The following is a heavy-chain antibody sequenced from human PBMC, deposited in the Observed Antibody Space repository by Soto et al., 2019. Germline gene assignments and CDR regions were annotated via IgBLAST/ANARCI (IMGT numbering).Heavy chain of an antibody. V-gene: IGHV4-30-2*01. Sequence: SETLSLTCAVSGGSISSGGYSWSWIRQPPGKGLEWIGYIYHSGSTYYNPSLKSRLTISVDRSKNQFSLKLSSVTAADTAVYYRHRDRSGSYSNWFDPWGQGTLVTVSS. CDR2: IYHSGST. CDR3: HRDRSGSYSNWFDP. J-gene: IGHJ5*02. D-gene: IGHD3-10*01. CDR1: GGSISSGGYS.